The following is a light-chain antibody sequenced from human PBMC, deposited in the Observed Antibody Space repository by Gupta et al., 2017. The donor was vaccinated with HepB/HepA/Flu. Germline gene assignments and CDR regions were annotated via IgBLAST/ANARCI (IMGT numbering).Light chain of an antibody. Sequence: EVVLTQSPATLSLSPGEIASLSCRASENVDNKLAWYHQRPGQPPTFLIYDASGRATGIPARFSGSGSGTDFTLNIDSLEPEDLGVYYCQHLHNWPNTFGGGSKLEI. J-gene: IGKJ4*01. CDR1: ENVDNK. CDR3: QHLHNWPNT. V-gene: IGKV3-11*01. CDR2: DAS.